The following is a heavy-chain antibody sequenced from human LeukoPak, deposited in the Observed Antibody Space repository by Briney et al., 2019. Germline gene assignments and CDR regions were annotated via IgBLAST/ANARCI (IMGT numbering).Heavy chain of an antibody. CDR1: GSSLRSRGVG. CDR3: AHSYDHGDYAGNFEY. J-gene: IGHJ4*02. D-gene: IGHD4-17*01. V-gene: IGHV2-5*01. Sequence: ESGPTLVKPTQTLTLTCTFSGSSLRSRGVGVGWIRQPPGKALEWLALIYWNDDERYSPSLKSRLSITKDTSKNQVVLTMTNMDPVDTATYYCAHSYDHGDYAGNFEYWGQGTLVTVSS. CDR2: IYWNDDE.